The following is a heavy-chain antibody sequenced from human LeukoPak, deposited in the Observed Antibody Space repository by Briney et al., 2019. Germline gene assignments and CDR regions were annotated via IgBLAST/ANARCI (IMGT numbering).Heavy chain of an antibody. V-gene: IGHV4-59*01. CDR3: ARSRTRWGLLDY. J-gene: IGHJ4*02. D-gene: IGHD2-2*01. CDR1: GGSISSYY. Sequence: SETLSLTCTVSGGSISSYYWSWIRQPPGKGLEWIGYIYYSGSTNYNPSLKSRVTISVDTSKNQFSLKLSSVTAADTAVYYCARSRTRWGLLDYWGQGTLVTVSS. CDR2: IYYSGST.